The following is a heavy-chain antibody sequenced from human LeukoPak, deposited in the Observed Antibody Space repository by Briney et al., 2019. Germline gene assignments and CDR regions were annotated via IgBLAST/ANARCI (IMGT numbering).Heavy chain of an antibody. CDR3: ARDLANQLDDY. Sequence: GGSLRLSCAASGFTFSSYSMNWVRQAPGKGLEWASSISSSSSYIYYADSVKGRFTISRDNAKNSLYLQMNSLRAEDTAVYYCARDLANQLDDYWGQGTLVTVSS. V-gene: IGHV3-21*01. D-gene: IGHD2-2*01. CDR2: ISSSSSYI. CDR1: GFTFSSYS. J-gene: IGHJ4*02.